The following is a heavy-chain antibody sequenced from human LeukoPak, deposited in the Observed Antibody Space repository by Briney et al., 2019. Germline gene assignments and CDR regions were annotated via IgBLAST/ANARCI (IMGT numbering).Heavy chain of an antibody. V-gene: IGHV4-4*07. CDR1: GGSISSYY. Sequence: SETLSLTCTVSGGSISSYYWSWIRQPAGKGLEWIGRIYTSGSTNYTPSLKSRVTMSVDTSKNQFSLKLSSVTAADTAVYYCARDRGYGDYLEHFDYWGQGTLVTVSS. D-gene: IGHD4-17*01. J-gene: IGHJ4*02. CDR3: ARDRGYGDYLEHFDY. CDR2: IYTSGST.